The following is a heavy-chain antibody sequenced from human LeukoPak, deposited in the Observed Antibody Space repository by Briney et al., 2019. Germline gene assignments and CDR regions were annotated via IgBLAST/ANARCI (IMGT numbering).Heavy chain of an antibody. Sequence: PSETLSLTCTVSGGSISSYYWSWIRQPPGKGLEWIGYIYYSGSTNYNPSLKSRVTISVDTSKNQFSLKLSSVTAADTAVYYCARTRCSSGWSPTYGMDVWGQGTTVTVSS. J-gene: IGHJ6*02. CDR2: IYYSGST. CDR1: GGSISSYY. CDR3: ARTRCSSGWSPTYGMDV. D-gene: IGHD6-19*01. V-gene: IGHV4-59*01.